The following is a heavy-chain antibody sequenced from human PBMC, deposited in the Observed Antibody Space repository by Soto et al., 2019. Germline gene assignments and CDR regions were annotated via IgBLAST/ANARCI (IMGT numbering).Heavy chain of an antibody. J-gene: IGHJ4*02. Sequence: ASVKVSCKASGFTFTSSAMQWVRQARGQRLEWIGWIVVGSGNTNYAQKFQERVTITRDMSTSTAYMELSSLRSEDTAVYYCAAGSSKRIDLLDYWGQGTLVTVSS. V-gene: IGHV1-58*02. CDR1: GFTFTSSA. CDR2: IVVGSGNT. CDR3: AAGSSKRIDLLDY. D-gene: IGHD2-15*01.